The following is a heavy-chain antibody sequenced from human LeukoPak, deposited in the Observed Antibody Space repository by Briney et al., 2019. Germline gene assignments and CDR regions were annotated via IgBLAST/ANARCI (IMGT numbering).Heavy chain of an antibody. J-gene: IGHJ6*03. Sequence: QPGGSLRLSCAASGFTYFNYGMNWVRQAPGQGLEWVSGISGSGGSTYYADSVKGRFTISRDNSKNTLYLQMNSLRAEDTTVYYCAKGNTTPLTYYYYYYMDVWGKGTTVTIS. CDR3: AKGNTTPLTYYYYYYMDV. CDR1: GFTYFNYG. V-gene: IGHV3-23*01. D-gene: IGHD1-26*01. CDR2: ISGSGGST.